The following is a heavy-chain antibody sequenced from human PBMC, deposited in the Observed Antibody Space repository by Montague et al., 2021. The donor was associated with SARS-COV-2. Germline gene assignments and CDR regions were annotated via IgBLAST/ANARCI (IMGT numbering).Heavy chain of an antibody. Sequence: SETLSLTCAVYGGSFSGYYWTWIRQSPGKGLEWIAEINHSGTTNYNFNPPLRSRVTISVDTSKSQFSLKLSSVTAADTGVYYCARWDPQTLTLIGLRGKSASDYWGQGTLVTGSS. CDR1: GGSFSGYY. CDR3: ARWDPQTLTLIGLRGKSASDY. V-gene: IGHV4-34*01. CDR2: INHSGTT. D-gene: IGHD4-23*01. J-gene: IGHJ4*02.